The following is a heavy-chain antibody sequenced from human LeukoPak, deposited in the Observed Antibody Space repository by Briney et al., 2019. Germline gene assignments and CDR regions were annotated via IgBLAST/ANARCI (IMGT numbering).Heavy chain of an antibody. Sequence: GGSLRLSCTASGFTFSSRGMQWVRQAPGKGLEWVAFISFDETNQYYADSVKGRFTISRDNSHNTLYLQMNSLRAEDTAVYYCARDSDEFFSNWLFPDYWGQGSLVIVSS. CDR1: GFTFSSRG. D-gene: IGHD3-22*01. CDR2: ISFDETNQ. J-gene: IGHJ4*02. V-gene: IGHV3-30*03. CDR3: ARDSDEFFSNWLFPDY.